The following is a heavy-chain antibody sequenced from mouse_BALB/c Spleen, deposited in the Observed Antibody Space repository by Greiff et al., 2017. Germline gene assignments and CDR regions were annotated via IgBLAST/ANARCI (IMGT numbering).Heavy chain of an antibody. V-gene: IGHV1-7*01. CDR1: GYTFTSYW. CDR2: INTSTGYT. CDR3: ARSLLRLPDY. D-gene: IGHD1-2*01. J-gene: IGHJ2*01. Sequence: QVQLQQSGAELAKPGASVKMSCKASGYTFTSYWMHWVKQRPGQGLEWIGYINTSTGYTEYKQRFKDKATLTADKATSTAYMQLSSLTSEDSAVYYCARSLLRLPDYWGQGTTVTVSS.